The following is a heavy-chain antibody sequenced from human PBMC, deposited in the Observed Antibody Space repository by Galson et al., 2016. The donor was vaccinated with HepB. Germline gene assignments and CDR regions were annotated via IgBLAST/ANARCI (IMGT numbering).Heavy chain of an antibody. J-gene: IGHJ6*02. CDR2: INHSGS. Sequence: SETLSLTCAVYGGSFSGSYWNWFRQPPGKGLEWIGDINHSGSNYNPSLTSRVTISVDKSKNQFSLKLSSVTAADSAVYYCATRTRLAAPVTDGIWGGRGRGYYAMDVWGQGTTVTVSS. V-gene: IGHV4-34*01. D-gene: IGHD6-13*01. CDR3: ATRTRLAAPVTDGIWGGRGRGYYAMDV. CDR1: GGSFSGSY.